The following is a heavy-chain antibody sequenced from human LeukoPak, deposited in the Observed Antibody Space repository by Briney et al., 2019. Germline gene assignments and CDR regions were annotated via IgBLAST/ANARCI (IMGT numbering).Heavy chain of an antibody. CDR1: GFTFSRYW. D-gene: IGHD6-13*01. J-gene: IGHJ4*02. V-gene: IGHV3-7*04. Sequence: RGSLRLSCAASGFTFSRYWMSWVPHAPGKGLEYMANKKEYGSEKYYVDSVKGRFTISRDNARNSLFLQMNSLRVDDTAVYYCARDTSAERGQQLANWGQGTLVTVSS. CDR3: ARDTSAERGQQLAN. CDR2: KKEYGSEK.